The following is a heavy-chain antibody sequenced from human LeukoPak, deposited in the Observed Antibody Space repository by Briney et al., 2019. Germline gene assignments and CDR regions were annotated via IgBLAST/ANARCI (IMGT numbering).Heavy chain of an antibody. D-gene: IGHD3-10*01. CDR3: ARQYYYGLGDV. J-gene: IGHJ6*02. CDR1: GGSISSYY. CDR2: IYYSGST. Sequence: SETLPLTCTVSGGSISSYYWSWIRQPPGKGLEWIGYIYYSGSTNYNPSLKSRVTISVDTSKNQFSLKLSSVTAADTAVYYCARQYYYGLGDVWGQGTTVTVSS. V-gene: IGHV4-59*08.